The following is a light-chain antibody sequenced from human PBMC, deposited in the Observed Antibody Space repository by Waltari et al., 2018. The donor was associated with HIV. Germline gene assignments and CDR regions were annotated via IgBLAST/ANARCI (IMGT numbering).Light chain of an antibody. CDR3: LLYYGDGQLR. J-gene: IGLJ2*01. V-gene: IGLV7-43*01. CDR1: TGAATGDYF. CDR2: NTN. Sequence: QTAVTQEPSLTVSPGGTVTLTCGATTGAATGDYFPSWFRQRPGQAPRALIYNTNNRHSWTPARVSGSLLGGKAALTLSGVQPEDEAVYYCLLYYGDGQLRFGGGTKLTVL.